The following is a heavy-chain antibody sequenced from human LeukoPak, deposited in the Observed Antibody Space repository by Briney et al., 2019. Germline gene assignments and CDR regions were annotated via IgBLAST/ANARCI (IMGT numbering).Heavy chain of an antibody. Sequence: SETLSLTCTVSGGSISSYYWSWIRQPAGKGLEWIGRIYTSGSTNYNPSLKSRVTMSVDTSKNQFSLKLRSVTAADTAVYYCARTPIFGVVIGQPDYLALRGQGTLVTVSS. V-gene: IGHV4-4*07. CDR3: ARTPIFGVVIGQPDYLAL. D-gene: IGHD3-3*01. CDR1: GGSISSYY. J-gene: IGHJ4*02. CDR2: IYTSGST.